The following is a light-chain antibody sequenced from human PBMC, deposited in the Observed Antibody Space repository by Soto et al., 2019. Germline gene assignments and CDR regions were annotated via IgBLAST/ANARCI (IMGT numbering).Light chain of an antibody. V-gene: IGKV1-17*03. CDR2: AAS. CDR3: LQHKSWKWT. Sequence: DIQMTQSPSAMSASVGDRVTITCRASQDISNYLAWFQQKPGKVPERLIYAASSLQGGVPSRFSGSGSGTEFTLTISSLQPEDFGTYYCLQHKSWKWTFGQGTKVEIK. J-gene: IGKJ1*01. CDR1: QDISNY.